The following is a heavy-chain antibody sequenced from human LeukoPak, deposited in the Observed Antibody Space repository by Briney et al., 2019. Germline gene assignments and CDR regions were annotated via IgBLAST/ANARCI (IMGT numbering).Heavy chain of an antibody. D-gene: IGHD6-19*01. CDR3: AKDPIAVAGNNYYRMDV. Sequence: GRSLRLSCAASGFTFSKYGMYWVRQAPGKGLEWVAVISSDGSNKYYGDSVKGRFTISRDNSKDTLYVQMNSLRAEDTAVYYCAKDPIAVAGNNYYRMDVWGQGTTVTVSS. V-gene: IGHV3-30*18. CDR1: GFTFSKYG. CDR2: ISSDGSNK. J-gene: IGHJ6*02.